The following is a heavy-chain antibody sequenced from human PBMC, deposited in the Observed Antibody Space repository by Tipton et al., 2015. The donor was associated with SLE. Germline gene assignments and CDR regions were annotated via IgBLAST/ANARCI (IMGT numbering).Heavy chain of an antibody. CDR2: IHPGGGT. D-gene: IGHD4-17*01. Sequence: TLSLTCTVSGGSVGTVPFYWGWIRQPAGKGLQWIGHIHPGGGTTYNPSLESRVSISVDTSKNQFSLRLTSVTAADTAVYYCVRVRDYGDYRGENCLVPWGXGTLVTVSS. V-gene: IGHV4-61*09. CDR1: GGSVGTVPFY. J-gene: IGHJ5*02. CDR3: VRVRDYGDYRGENCLVP.